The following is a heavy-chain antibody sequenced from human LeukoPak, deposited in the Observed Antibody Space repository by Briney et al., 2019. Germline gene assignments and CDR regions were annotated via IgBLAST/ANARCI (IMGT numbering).Heavy chain of an antibody. Sequence: SETLSLTSTVSADSISSTSYYWGWIRQPPGNGLEWIGNIFYTGSAFHNPFLKSRVTISVDTSRGQFSLNLRSVTAADTAAYFCARRAASAGYFDYWGQGTLVTVSS. J-gene: IGHJ4*02. V-gene: IGHV4-39*01. D-gene: IGHD6-13*01. CDR2: IFYTGSA. CDR3: ARRAASAGYFDY. CDR1: ADSISSTSYY.